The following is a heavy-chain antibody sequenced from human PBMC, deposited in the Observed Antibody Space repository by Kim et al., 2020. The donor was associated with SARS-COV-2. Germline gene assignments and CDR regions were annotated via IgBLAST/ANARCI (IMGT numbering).Heavy chain of an antibody. CDR2: ISGGGDLT. CDR1: GFPFSSWS. D-gene: IGHD1-1*01. J-gene: IGHJ4*01. V-gene: IGHV3-23*01. CDR3: AHIWNRAY. Sequence: GGSLRLSCIASGFPFSSWSMAWVRRAPGKGLEWVSGISGGGDLTDYADSVKGRFTISRDNPKNTLFLQMNSLRVDDTAVYHCAHIWNRAYWGHGTLVTVS.